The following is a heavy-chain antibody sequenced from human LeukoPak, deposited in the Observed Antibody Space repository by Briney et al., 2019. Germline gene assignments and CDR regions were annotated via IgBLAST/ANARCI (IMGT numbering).Heavy chain of an antibody. Sequence: ASVKVSCKASGHTFTSYGISWVRQALGQGLQWMGWMSVYNGNTNYAQNVQGRVTMTRDTSTSTAYMELRSLNSDDTAVYYCAREGGGILTGYYPGWGQGTLVAVSS. J-gene: IGHJ4*02. CDR2: MSVYNGNT. CDR1: GHTFTSYG. D-gene: IGHD3-9*01. CDR3: AREGGGILTGYYPG. V-gene: IGHV1-18*01.